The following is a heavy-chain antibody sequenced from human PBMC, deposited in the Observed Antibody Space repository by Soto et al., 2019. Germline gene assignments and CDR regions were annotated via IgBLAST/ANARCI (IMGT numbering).Heavy chain of an antibody. Sequence: QVQLVESGGGVVQLGRSLRLSCAASGFTFSGYAMHWVRQAPGKGLEWVAVISYDGSNKYYADSVKGRFTISRDNSKNTLYLQMNGLRPEDAAVYYCARDQYDILTGPNYWGQGTLVTVSS. CDR1: GFTFSGYA. CDR2: ISYDGSNK. CDR3: ARDQYDILTGPNY. V-gene: IGHV3-30-3*01. J-gene: IGHJ4*02. D-gene: IGHD3-9*01.